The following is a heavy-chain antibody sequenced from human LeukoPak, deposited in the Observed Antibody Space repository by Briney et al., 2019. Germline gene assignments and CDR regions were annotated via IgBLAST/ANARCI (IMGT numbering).Heavy chain of an antibody. CDR3: AKDRFTYAEYYFDY. D-gene: IGHD2-2*01. CDR2: ISYDGSNK. CDR1: GFTFSSYW. J-gene: IGHJ4*02. Sequence: PGGSLRLSCAASGFTFSSYWMSWVRQAPGKGLEWVAVISYDGSNKYYADSVKGRFTISRDNSKNTLYLQMNSLRAEDTAVYYCAKDRFTYAEYYFDYWGQGTLVTVSS. V-gene: IGHV3-30*18.